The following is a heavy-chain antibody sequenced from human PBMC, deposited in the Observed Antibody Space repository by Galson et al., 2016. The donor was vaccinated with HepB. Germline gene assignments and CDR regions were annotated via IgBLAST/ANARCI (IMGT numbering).Heavy chain of an antibody. J-gene: IGHJ5*02. V-gene: IGHV3-49*03. Sequence: SLRLCCAAVVFKFSDHAMSWFRRAPGKGLEGVGFFSSNAYGGTTDFAASVKDRFTISRDDSKSIAYLQMNSLKIEDTAVYYCTDGGGIAAAARGLNHWGQGTLVTVSS. D-gene: IGHD6-13*01. CDR3: TDGGGIAAAARGLNH. CDR2: FSSNAYGGTT. CDR1: VFKFSDHA.